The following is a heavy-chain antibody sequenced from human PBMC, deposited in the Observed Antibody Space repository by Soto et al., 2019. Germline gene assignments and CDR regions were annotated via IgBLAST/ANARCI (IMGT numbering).Heavy chain of an antibody. D-gene: IGHD5-18*01. CDR1: GCTFTSSA. Sequence: SVKVSCKASGCTFTSSAVQWVQQARGQRLEWIGWIVVGSGNTNYAQKFQERVTITRDMSTSTAYMELSSLRSEDTAVYYCAAEDTAMVTPWGQGTLVTVSS. CDR3: AAEDTAMVTP. V-gene: IGHV1-58*01. J-gene: IGHJ5*02. CDR2: IVVGSGNT.